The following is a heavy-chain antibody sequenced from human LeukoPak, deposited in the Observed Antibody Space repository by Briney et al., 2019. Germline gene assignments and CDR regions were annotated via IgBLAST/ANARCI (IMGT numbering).Heavy chain of an antibody. CDR3: ARASPVLRFLEWLSRITFDI. CDR2: IYSGGGT. J-gene: IGHJ3*02. V-gene: IGHV3-53*01. Sequence: PGGALRLSCAASGFTGSSNYMSWVRQAPGKGLVWVSVIYSGGGTYYADSVKSRFTNSRDNSKNALYLQMTSLRAEDTAVYYCARASPVLRFLEWLSRITFDIWGQGTMVTVSS. D-gene: IGHD3-3*01. CDR1: GFTGSSNY.